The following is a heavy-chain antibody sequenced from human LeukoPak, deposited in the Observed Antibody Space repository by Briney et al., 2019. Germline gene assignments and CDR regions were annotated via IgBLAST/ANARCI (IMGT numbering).Heavy chain of an antibody. CDR3: ARALRWDGFDI. CDR2: IKSDGSST. J-gene: IGHJ3*02. CDR1: GFTFSTYW. Sequence: PGESLRLSCAGSGFTFSTYWMHWVRQAPGKGLVWVSRIKSDGSSTSYADSVKGRFTISRDNAKNTLYLQMNSLRAEDTAVYYCARALRWDGFDIWGQGTMVTVSS. V-gene: IGHV3-74*01. D-gene: IGHD4-23*01.